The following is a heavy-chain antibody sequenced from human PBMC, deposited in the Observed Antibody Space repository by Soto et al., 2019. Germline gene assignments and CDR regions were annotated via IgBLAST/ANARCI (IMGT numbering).Heavy chain of an antibody. V-gene: IGHV4-30-4*01. J-gene: IGHJ1*01. CDR3: ARADSSGWHEGEYFQH. D-gene: IGHD6-19*01. CDR1: GGSISSGDYY. Sequence: SETLSLTCTVSGGSISSGDYYWSWIRQPPGKGLEWIGYIYYSGSTYYNPSLKSRVTISVDTSKNQFSLKLSSVTAADTAVYYCARADSSGWHEGEYFQHWGQGTLVTVSS. CDR2: IYYSGST.